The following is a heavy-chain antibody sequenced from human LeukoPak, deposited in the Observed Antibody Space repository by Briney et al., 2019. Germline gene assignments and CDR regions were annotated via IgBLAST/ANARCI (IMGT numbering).Heavy chain of an antibody. CDR1: GYSISSGYY. V-gene: IGHV4-38-2*02. CDR3: ARWSAGTLDY. J-gene: IGHJ4*01. Sequence: SETLSLTCTVSGYSISSGYYWGWIRQPPGKGLEWIGSIYHSGSTYYNPSLKSRVTISVDTSKNQFSLKLSSVTAADTAVYYCARWSAGTLDYWGHGTLVTVSS. D-gene: IGHD6-13*01. CDR2: IYHSGST.